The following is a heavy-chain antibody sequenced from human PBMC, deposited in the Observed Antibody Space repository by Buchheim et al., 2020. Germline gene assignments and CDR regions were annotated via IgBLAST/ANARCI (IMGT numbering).Heavy chain of an antibody. V-gene: IGHV3-30*18. CDR2: ISYDGCNK. CDR3: AKDSGDYYMDV. Sequence: QVQLVESGGGVVQPGRSLRLSCAASGFTFSSYGMHWVRQAPGKGLEWVAVISYDGCNKYYADSVKGRFTISRDNSKNTLYLQMNSLRAEDTAVYYCAKDSGDYYMDVWGKGTT. CDR1: GFTFSSYG. D-gene: IGHD1-14*01. J-gene: IGHJ6*03.